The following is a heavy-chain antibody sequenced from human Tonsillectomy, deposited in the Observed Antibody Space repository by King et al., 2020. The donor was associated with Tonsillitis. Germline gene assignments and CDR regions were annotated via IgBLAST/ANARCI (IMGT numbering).Heavy chain of an antibody. Sequence: QLVQSGAEVKKPGASVKVSCKASGYTFTGYYMHWVRQAPGQGLEWMGWINPNSGGTNYAQKFQGRVTMTRETSISTAYMELSRLRSDDTAVYYCARSSCSSTSCYTGDAFDIWGQGTMVTVSS. CDR3: ARSSCSSTSCYTGDAFDI. CDR1: GYTFTGYY. V-gene: IGHV1-2*02. CDR2: INPNSGGT. D-gene: IGHD2-2*02. J-gene: IGHJ3*02.